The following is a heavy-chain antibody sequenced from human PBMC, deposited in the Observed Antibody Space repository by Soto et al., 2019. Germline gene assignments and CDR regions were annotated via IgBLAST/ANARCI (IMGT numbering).Heavy chain of an antibody. J-gene: IGHJ4*02. D-gene: IGHD3-22*01. CDR1: GFTFSSYA. CDR3: AKVPYYYDSSAPGPIDY. V-gene: IGHV3-23*01. CDR2: ISGSGGST. Sequence: GGSLRLSCAASGFTFSSYAMSWVRQAPGKGLEWVSAISGSGGSTYYADSVKGRFTISRDNSKNTLYLQMNSLRAEDTAVYYCAKVPYYYDSSAPGPIDYWGQGTLVTVSS.